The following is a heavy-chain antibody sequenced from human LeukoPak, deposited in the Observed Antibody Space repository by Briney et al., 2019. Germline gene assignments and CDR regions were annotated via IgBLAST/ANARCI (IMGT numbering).Heavy chain of an antibody. CDR3: ARPTSSGWYSH. CDR2: ITGSSCTK. D-gene: IGHD6-19*01. V-gene: IGHV3-48*01. J-gene: IGHJ3*01. CDR1: GFIFSNYD. Sequence: GGSLRLSCAASGFIFSNYDMNWVRQAPGKGLEWVSYITGSSCTKSYADSVKGRFTISRDNAENSVYLQMNSLRAEDTAVYYCARPTSSGWYSHWGQGTMVTVSS.